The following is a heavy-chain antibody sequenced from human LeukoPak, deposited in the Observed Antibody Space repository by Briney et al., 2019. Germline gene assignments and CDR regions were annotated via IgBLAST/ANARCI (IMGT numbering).Heavy chain of an antibody. Sequence: ASVKVSCKASGYTFTGYYMHWVRQAPGQGLEWMGWINPNSGGTNYAQKFQGWVTMTRDTSINTAYMELSRLRSDDTAVDYCAMLVPAMGTDYWGQGTLVTVSS. CDR1: GYTFTGYY. J-gene: IGHJ4*02. V-gene: IGHV1-2*04. CDR2: INPNSGGT. CDR3: AMLVPAMGTDY. D-gene: IGHD5-18*01.